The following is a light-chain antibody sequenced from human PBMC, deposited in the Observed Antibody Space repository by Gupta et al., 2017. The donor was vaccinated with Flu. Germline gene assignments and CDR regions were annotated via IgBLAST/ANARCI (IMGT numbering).Light chain of an antibody. CDR1: QSVNRNY. J-gene: IGKJ1*01. V-gene: IGKV3-20*01. CDR2: GAS. CDR3: QQDVSPPRT. Sequence: EILLTQSPCSLSLSPGESATLSCRASQSVNRNYLVWYQQKVGQAPRLLIYGASSRATGIPDRFSGRGSGTDFTLTISRLEPEDFAVYYCQQDVSPPRTFGQGTKVEIK.